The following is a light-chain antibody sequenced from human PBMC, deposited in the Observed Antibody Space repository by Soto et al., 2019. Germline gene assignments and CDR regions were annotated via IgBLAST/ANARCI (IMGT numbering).Light chain of an antibody. V-gene: IGLV1-51*01. CDR3: GTWDNSLSSWV. Sequence: QSVLTQPPSVSAAPGQKVTISCSGTSSNIENNYVSWYQQLPGTAPKLLIYDSNKRPSGIPDRFSGSKSGTSATLGITGLQTGDEADYYCGTWDNSLSSWVFGGGTKLTVL. CDR1: SSNIENNY. J-gene: IGLJ3*02. CDR2: DSN.